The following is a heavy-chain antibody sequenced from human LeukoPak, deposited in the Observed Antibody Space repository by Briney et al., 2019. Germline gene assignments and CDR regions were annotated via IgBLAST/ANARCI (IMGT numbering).Heavy chain of an antibody. V-gene: IGHV3-48*03. CDR1: GFTFSSYE. Sequence: SGGSLRLSCAASGFTFSSYEMNWVRQAPGKGLEWVSYISSSGSTIYYADSVKGRFTISRDNDKNSLYLQMNSLRAEDTAVYYCARDLVGARTGFVSSLGLYYMDVWGKGTTVTISS. D-gene: IGHD1-26*01. CDR3: ARDLVGARTGFVSSLGLYYMDV. CDR2: ISSSGSTI. J-gene: IGHJ6*03.